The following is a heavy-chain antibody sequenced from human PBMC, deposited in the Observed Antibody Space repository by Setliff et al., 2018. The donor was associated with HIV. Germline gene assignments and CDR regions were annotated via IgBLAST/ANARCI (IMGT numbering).Heavy chain of an antibody. Sequence: ASVKVSCKASGYTFTDYYMHWVQQAPGKGLEWMGRVDPEDGETIYAEKFQGRVTITADTSTDTTYMELSSLRSEDTAVYYCATVGENAKYSGYGYFDFWGQGTLVTVSS. D-gene: IGHD5-12*01. CDR1: GYTFTDYY. CDR2: VDPEDGET. CDR3: ATVGENAKYSGYGYFDF. J-gene: IGHJ4*02. V-gene: IGHV1-69-2*01.